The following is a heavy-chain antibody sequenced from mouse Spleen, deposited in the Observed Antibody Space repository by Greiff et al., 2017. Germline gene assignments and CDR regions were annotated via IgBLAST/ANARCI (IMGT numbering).Heavy chain of an antibody. CDR3: ARGVYYGNYVGAMDY. CDR1: GYTFTSYW. J-gene: IGHJ4*01. V-gene: IGHV1-72*01. D-gene: IGHD2-1*01. CDR2: IDPNSGGT. Sequence: QVQLQQPGAELVKPGASVKLSCKASGYTFTSYWMHWVKQRPGRGLEWIGRIDPNSGGTKYNEKFKSKATLTVDKPSSTAYMQLSSLTSEDSAVYYCARGVYYGNYVGAMDYWGQGTSVTVSS.